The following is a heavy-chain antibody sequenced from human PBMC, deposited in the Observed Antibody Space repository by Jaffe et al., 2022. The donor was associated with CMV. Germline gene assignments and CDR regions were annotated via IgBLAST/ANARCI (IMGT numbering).Heavy chain of an antibody. CDR1: GFTFSNAW. D-gene: IGHD6-6*01. CDR3: TTEYSSSSSEYFQH. Sequence: EVQLVESGGGLVKPGGSLRLSCAASGFTFSNAWMSWVRQAPGKGLEWVGRIKSKTDGGTTDYAAPVKGRFTISRDDSKNTLYLQMNSLKTEDTAVYYCTTEYSSSSSEYFQHWGQGTLVTVSS. CDR2: IKSKTDGGTT. V-gene: IGHV3-15*01. J-gene: IGHJ1*01.